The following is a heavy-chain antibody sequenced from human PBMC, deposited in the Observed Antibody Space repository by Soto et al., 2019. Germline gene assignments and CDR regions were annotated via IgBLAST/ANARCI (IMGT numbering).Heavy chain of an antibody. CDR3: AKAPHYDFWSPYTGAHTWFDP. J-gene: IGHJ5*02. Sequence: PGGSLRLSCAASGFTFSSYAMSWVRQAPGKGLEWVSAISGSGGSTYYADSVKGRFTISRDNSKNTLYLQMNSLRAEDTAVYYCAKAPHYDFWSPYTGAHTWFDPWGQGTLVTGSS. CDR1: GFTFSSYA. V-gene: IGHV3-23*01. CDR2: ISGSGGST. D-gene: IGHD3-3*01.